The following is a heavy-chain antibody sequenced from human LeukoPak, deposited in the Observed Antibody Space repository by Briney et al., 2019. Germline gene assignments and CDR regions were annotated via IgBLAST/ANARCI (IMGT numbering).Heavy chain of an antibody. CDR2: IIPIFGTA. V-gene: IGHV1-69*13. J-gene: IGHJ3*02. Sequence: ASVKVSCKASGYTFTSYAMSWVRQAPGQGLEWMGGIIPIFGTANYAQKFQGRVTITADESTSTAYMELSSLRSEDTAVYYCARQITMTSAFDISGQGTMVTVS. D-gene: IGHD4-17*01. CDR3: ARQITMTSAFDI. CDR1: GYTFTSYA.